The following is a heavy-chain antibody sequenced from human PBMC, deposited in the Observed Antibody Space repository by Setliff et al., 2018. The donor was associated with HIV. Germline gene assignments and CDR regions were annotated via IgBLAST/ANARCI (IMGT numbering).Heavy chain of an antibody. CDR2: IYYSGSAA. Sequence: SETLSLTCTVSGGSISSSSYYWGWIRQPPGKGLEWIGYIYYSGSAAYYNPSLQSRSTISLDTSKNQFSLRLTSVTAADTAIYYCAREVDMVTTSDAFDIWGQGTMVTVSS. CDR3: AREVDMVTTSDAFDI. CDR1: GGSISSSSYY. V-gene: IGHV4-30-4*08. J-gene: IGHJ3*02. D-gene: IGHD2-21*02.